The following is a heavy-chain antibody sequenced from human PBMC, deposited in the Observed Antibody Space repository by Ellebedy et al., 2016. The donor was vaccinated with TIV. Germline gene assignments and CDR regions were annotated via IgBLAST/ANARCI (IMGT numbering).Heavy chain of an antibody. CDR3: ARDVEVVGYYYGMDV. V-gene: IGHV3-7*04. J-gene: IGHJ6*02. Sequence: PGGSLRLSCEASGFIFSNYGMHWVRQSPGKGLEWVANIKQDGSEKYYVDSVKGRFTISRDNAKNSLYLQMNSLRAEDTAVYYCARDVEVVGYYYGMDVWGQGTTVTVSS. CDR1: GFIFSNYG. CDR2: IKQDGSEK. D-gene: IGHD2-15*01.